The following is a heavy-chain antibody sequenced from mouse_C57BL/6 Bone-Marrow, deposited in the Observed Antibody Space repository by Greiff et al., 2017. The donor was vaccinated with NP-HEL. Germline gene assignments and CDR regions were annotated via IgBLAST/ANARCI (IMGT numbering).Heavy chain of an antibody. CDR2: IRSKSNNYAT. D-gene: IGHD2-1*01. V-gene: IGHV10-1*01. CDR1: GFSFNTYA. CDR3: VRKDYYGNYAWFAY. Sequence: EVQLQQSGGGLVQPKGSLKLSCAASGFSFNTYAMNWVRQAPGKGLEWVARIRSKSNNYATYYADSVKDRFTISRDDSESMLYLQMNNLKTEDTAMYYCVRKDYYGNYAWFAYWGQGTLVTVSA. J-gene: IGHJ3*01.